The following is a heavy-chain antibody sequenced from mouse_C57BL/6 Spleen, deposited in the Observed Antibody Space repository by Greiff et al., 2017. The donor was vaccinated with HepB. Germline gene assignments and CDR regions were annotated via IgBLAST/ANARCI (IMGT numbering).Heavy chain of an antibody. CDR1: GFTFSSYA. J-gene: IGHJ3*01. CDR3: ARDYYEYGGFAY. CDR2: ISDGGSYT. D-gene: IGHD2-4*01. Sequence: EVQLVESGGGLVKPGGSLKLSCAASGFTFSSYAMSWVRQTPEKRLEWVATISDGGSYTYYPDNVKGRFTISRDNAKNNLYLQMSHLKSEDTAMYYCARDYYEYGGFAYWGQGTLVTVSA. V-gene: IGHV5-4*01.